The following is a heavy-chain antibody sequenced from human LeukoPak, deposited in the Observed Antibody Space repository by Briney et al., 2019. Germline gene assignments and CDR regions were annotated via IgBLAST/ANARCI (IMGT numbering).Heavy chain of an antibody. CDR2: IFPSGGEI. J-gene: IGHJ4*02. D-gene: IGHD2-8*02. V-gene: IGHV3-23*01. CDR3: ATYRQVLLPFES. Sequence: GGSLRLSCAASGFTFYDYGMSWVRQAPGKGVEWVSSIFPSGGEIHYADSVRGRFTISRDNHKSTLSLQMNSRRAEDTAIYYCATYRQVLLPFESWGQGTLVTVSS. CDR1: GFTFYDYG.